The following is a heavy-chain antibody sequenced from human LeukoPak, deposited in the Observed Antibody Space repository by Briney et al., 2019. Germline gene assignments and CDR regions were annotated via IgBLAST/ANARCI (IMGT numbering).Heavy chain of an antibody. J-gene: IGHJ4*02. CDR3: ARIDNSGYDPGTGNY. Sequence: SVKVSCKASGGTFSSYAISWVRQGPGQGLEWMGGIIPIFGTAKYAQKFQGRVTTTADESTSTAYMELSSLRSEDTAVYYCARIDNSGYDPGTGNYWGQGTLVTVSS. CDR2: IIPIFGTA. CDR1: GGTFSSYA. V-gene: IGHV1-69*13. D-gene: IGHD5-12*01.